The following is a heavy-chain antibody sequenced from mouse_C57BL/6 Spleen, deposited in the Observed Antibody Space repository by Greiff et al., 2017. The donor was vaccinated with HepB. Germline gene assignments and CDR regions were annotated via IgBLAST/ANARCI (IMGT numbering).Heavy chain of an antibody. CDR1: GFTFSSYA. J-gene: IGHJ4*01. Sequence: EVKVVDSGGGLVKPGGSLKLSCAASGFTFSSYAMSWVRQTPEKRLEWVATISDGGSYTYYPDNVKGRFTISRDNAKNNLYLQMSHLKSEDTAMYYCARDVVYYDYDGAMDYWGQGTSVTVSS. CDR2: ISDGGSYT. V-gene: IGHV5-4*01. CDR3: ARDVVYYDYDGAMDY. D-gene: IGHD2-4*01.